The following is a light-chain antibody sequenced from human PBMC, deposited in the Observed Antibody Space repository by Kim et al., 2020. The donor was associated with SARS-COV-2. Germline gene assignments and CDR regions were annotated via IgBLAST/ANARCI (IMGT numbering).Light chain of an antibody. J-gene: IGKJ1*01. CDR2: AAS. V-gene: IGKV1-27*01. CDR1: QGISNY. Sequence: DIQMTQSPSSLSAFVGDRVTITCRASQGISNYLAWYQQKPGKVPKLLIYAASALRSGVPSRFSGSGSGTDFTLTITSLQPEDVAVYYCQQCKGAPWTFGHGTKVDIK. CDR3: QQCKGAPWT.